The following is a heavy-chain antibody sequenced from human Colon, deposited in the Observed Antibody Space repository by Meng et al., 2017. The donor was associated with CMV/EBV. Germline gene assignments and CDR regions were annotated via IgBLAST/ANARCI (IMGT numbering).Heavy chain of an antibody. D-gene: IGHD2-15*01. CDR3: ARSGSCSGGSCQRGAFDI. V-gene: IGHV6-1*01. CDR2: TYYRSKWYN. J-gene: IGHJ3*02. Sequence: SETLSLTCAISGDSVASNSAAWNWIRQSPSRGLEWLGRTYYRSKWYNDYAVSVKSRITINPDTSKNQFSLQLNSATPEDTAVYYCARSGSCSGGSCQRGAFDIWGQGTMVTVSS. CDR1: GDSVASNSAA.